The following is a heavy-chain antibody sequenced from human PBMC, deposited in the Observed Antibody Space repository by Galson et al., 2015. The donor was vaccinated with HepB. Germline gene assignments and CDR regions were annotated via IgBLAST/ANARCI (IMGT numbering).Heavy chain of an antibody. CDR3: ARDLFRLGGTDLCVY. V-gene: IGHV3-30*14. Sequence: SLRLSCAASGFTFSNYAMHWVRQAPGKGLEWVAVISYNGTNKYYADSVKGRFTSSRDNSKNTLYVEMNSLRPDDAAVYYCARDLFRLGGTDLCVYWGQGTLVSVSS. CDR2: ISYNGTNK. CDR1: GFTFSNYA. J-gene: IGHJ4*02. D-gene: IGHD1-26*01.